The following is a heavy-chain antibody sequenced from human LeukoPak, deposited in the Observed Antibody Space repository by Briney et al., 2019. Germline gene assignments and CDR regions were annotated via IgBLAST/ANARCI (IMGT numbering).Heavy chain of an antibody. CDR2: INAGNGNT. D-gene: IGHD2-2*01. J-gene: IGHJ4*02. Sequence: ASVKVSCKASGYTFTSYAMHWVRQAPGQRLEWMGWINAGNGNTKYSQKFQGRVTITRDTSASTAYMELSSLRSEGTAVYYCARAGEDIVVVPAAEYYFDYWGQGTLVTVSS. CDR3: ARAGEDIVVVPAAEYYFDY. V-gene: IGHV1-3*01. CDR1: GYTFTSYA.